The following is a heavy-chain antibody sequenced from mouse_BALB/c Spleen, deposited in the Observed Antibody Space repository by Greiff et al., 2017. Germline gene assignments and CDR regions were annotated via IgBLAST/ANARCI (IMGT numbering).Heavy chain of an antibody. D-gene: IGHD1-2*01. J-gene: IGHJ4*01. V-gene: IGHV5-17*02. CDR2: ISSGSSTI. CDR1: GFTFSSFG. Sequence: VQLKESGGGLVQPGGSRKLSCAASGFTFSSFGMHWVRQAPEKGLEWVAYISSGSSTIYYADTVKGRFTISRDNPKNPLFLQMTSLRSEDTAMYFCARDSILRPPCAMDYWGQGTSVTVSS. CDR3: ARDSILRPPCAMDY.